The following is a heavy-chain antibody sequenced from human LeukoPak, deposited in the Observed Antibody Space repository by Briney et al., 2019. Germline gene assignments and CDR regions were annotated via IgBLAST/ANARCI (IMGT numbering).Heavy chain of an antibody. Sequence: GGSLRLSCAASGFTFDDYTMHWVRQAPGKGLVWVSLISWDGGSTYHADSVKGRFTISRDNSKNSLYLQMNSLRTEDTALYYCARPFGENYFDYWGQGTLVTVSS. CDR3: ARPFGENYFDY. D-gene: IGHD3-10*01. CDR2: ISWDGGST. CDR1: GFTFDDYT. J-gene: IGHJ4*02. V-gene: IGHV3-43*01.